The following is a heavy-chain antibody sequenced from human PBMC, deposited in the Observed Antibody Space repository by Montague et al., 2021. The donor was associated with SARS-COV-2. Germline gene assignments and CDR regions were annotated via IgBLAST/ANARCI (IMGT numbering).Heavy chain of an antibody. CDR1: GGSISSYY. Sequence: SETLSLTCTVSGGSISSYYWSWIRQPPGKGLEWIGYIYYSVSTNYNPPLKSRVTISVDTSKNQFSLKLSSVTAADTAVYYCASQVPDFWSGIDYWGQGTLVTVPS. D-gene: IGHD3-3*01. CDR2: IYYSVST. V-gene: IGHV4-59*01. J-gene: IGHJ4*02. CDR3: ASQVPDFWSGIDY.